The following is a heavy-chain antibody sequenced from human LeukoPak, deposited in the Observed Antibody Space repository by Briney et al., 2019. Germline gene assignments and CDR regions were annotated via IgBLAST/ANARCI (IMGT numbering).Heavy chain of an antibody. D-gene: IGHD1-1*01. CDR3: ARPTRSPTNWFDP. CDR2: IYYSGST. CDR1: GGSISGYY. J-gene: IGHJ5*02. V-gene: IGHV4-39*01. Sequence: PSETLSLTCSVSGGSISGYYWSWIRQPPGKGLEWIGSIYYSGSTYYNPSLKSRVTISVDTSKNQFSLKLSSVTAADTAVYYCARPTRSPTNWFDPWGQGTPVTVSS.